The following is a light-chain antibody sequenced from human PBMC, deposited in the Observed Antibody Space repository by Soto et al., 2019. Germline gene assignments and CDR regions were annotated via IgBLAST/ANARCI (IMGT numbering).Light chain of an antibody. J-gene: IGLJ2*01. V-gene: IGLV1-47*01. CDR2: TND. CDR1: SSNIGSNY. CDR3: AAWDDSLSGVA. Sequence: QSVLTQPPSASGTPGQRVTISCSGSSSNIGSNYVYWYQQLPGTAPKLLIYTNDQRPSGVPDRVSGSKSGTSASLAISGLRSEDEADYYCAAWDDSLSGVAFGGGTKLTVL.